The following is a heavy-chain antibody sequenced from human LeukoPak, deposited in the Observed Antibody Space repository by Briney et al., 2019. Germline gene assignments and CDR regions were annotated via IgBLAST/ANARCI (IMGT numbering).Heavy chain of an antibody. D-gene: IGHD3-3*01. CDR3: RRGRDLWSGCDRDV. J-gene: IGHJ6*02. CDR1: GGSISSGGCD. Sequence: PSQTLSLACTVHGGSISSGGCDSSWIRQHPGKGLEWIGYIYYSGSTYYNPSLKSRVTISVDTSKNQFSLKLSSVTAADTAVYYCRRGRDLWSGCDRDVGGQGTTVTVSS. CDR2: IYYSGST. V-gene: IGHV4-31*03.